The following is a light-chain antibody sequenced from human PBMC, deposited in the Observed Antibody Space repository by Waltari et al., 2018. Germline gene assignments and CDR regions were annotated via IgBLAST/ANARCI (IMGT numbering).Light chain of an antibody. CDR2: DVT. V-gene: IGLV2-11*01. CDR3: CSYASSYTLV. Sequence: QSALTQPRSVSGSPGQSVTISCTGASSDVGGYNYVSWYQQYPGKAPKLVIYDVTKRASGVPDRFSGSNSGNTASLTIAGLQAEDEADDYCCSYASSYTLVFGGGTKLTVL. J-gene: IGLJ3*02. CDR1: SSDVGGYNY.